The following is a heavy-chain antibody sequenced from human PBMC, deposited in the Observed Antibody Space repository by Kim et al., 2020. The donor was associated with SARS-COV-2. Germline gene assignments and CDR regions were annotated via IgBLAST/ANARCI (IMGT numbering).Heavy chain of an antibody. CDR3: ATTPPPGWELLSAEYFQH. Sequence: ASVKVSCKVSGYTLTELSMHWVRQAPGKGLEWMGGFDPEDGETIYAQKFQGRVTMTEDTSTDTAYMELSSLRSEDTAVYYCATTPPPGWELLSAEYFQHWGQGTLVTVSS. CDR2: FDPEDGET. CDR1: GYTLTELS. V-gene: IGHV1-24*01. D-gene: IGHD1-26*01. J-gene: IGHJ1*01.